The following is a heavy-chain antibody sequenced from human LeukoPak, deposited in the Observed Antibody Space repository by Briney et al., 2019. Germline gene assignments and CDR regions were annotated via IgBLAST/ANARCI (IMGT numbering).Heavy chain of an antibody. CDR3: ARSAHEYTFFDS. Sequence: SETLSLTCAVSGGSISSGGYSWSWIRQPPGEGLEWLGYMYQSGTTYYNSSLKSRVTISVDRSRNQFSLQLSAVTAADTAMYFCARSAHEYTFFDSWGQGTLVTVSS. CDR2: MYQSGTT. D-gene: IGHD2/OR15-2a*01. V-gene: IGHV4-30-2*01. CDR1: GGSISSGGYS. J-gene: IGHJ4*02.